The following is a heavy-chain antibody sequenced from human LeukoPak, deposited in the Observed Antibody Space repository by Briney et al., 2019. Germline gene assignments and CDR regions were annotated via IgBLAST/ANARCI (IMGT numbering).Heavy chain of an antibody. CDR1: GDSISSTNW. J-gene: IGHJ4*02. D-gene: IGHD4-17*01. V-gene: IGHV4-4*02. CDR3: ARGYGPGY. Sequence: SETLSLTCAVSGDSISSTNWWNWVRQPPGKGLEWTGEIDHRGNTNYNPSLKSRVTISVDRSKNQFSLRLTSVTAADTAVYYCARGYGPGYWGRGTLVTVSA. CDR2: IDHRGNT.